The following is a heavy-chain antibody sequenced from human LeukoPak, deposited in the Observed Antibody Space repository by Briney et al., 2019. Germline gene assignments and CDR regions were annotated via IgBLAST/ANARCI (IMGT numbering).Heavy chain of an antibody. CDR2: INFDGSST. Sequence: GGSLRLSCAASGFTFSSYWIHWVRQAPGKGLVWVSRINFDGSSTNYADSVKGRFTISRDNAKNTPYLEMSSLRAEDTAVYYCARDNYGAYDIWGQGTMVTVSS. D-gene: IGHD4-11*01. CDR3: ARDNYGAYDI. V-gene: IGHV3-74*01. J-gene: IGHJ3*02. CDR1: GFTFSSYW.